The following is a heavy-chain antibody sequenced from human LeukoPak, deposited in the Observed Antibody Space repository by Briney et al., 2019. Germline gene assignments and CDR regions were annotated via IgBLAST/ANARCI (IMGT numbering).Heavy chain of an antibody. Sequence: ASVKVSCKTSGYTLTVKFLHWLRQAPGHGLQYMGGIEPKSGVTVYAPNFRGRVTVTSDTSVSTAYMELRGLRSDDTAVYYCATETYYDSSGFSKAFHDWGQGTLVTVSS. CDR1: GYTLTVKF. CDR2: IEPKSGVT. J-gene: IGHJ4*02. CDR3: ATETYYDSSGFSKAFHD. D-gene: IGHD3-22*01. V-gene: IGHV1-2*02.